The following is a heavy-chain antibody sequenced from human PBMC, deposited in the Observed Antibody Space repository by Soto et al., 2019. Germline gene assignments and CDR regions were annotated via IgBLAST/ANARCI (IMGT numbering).Heavy chain of an antibody. D-gene: IGHD2-2*01. J-gene: IGHJ6*02. CDR3: ASDERGYQLLLSFRGMDV. Sequence: QVQLVQCGAEVKKPGASVKVSCKASGYTFTGYYMHWVRQAPGQGLEWMGWINPNSGGTNYAQKFQGRVTMTRDTSISTAYMELSRLRSDDTAVYYCASDERGYQLLLSFRGMDVWGQGTTVTVSS. V-gene: IGHV1-2*02. CDR2: INPNSGGT. CDR1: GYTFTGYY.